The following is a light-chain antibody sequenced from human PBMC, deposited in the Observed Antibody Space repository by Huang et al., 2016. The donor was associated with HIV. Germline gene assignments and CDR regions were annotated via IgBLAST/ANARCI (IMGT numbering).Light chain of an antibody. CDR2: DAS. Sequence: DIQMTQSPSSLSAFVGDRVTITCQASQSISNSLNWYQQKPGKAPHLLIYDASKLPAGCPSRFSGRGSGTEFTFTISSLQPGDVATYSCQQYDDLPLTFGPGTRVDIK. J-gene: IGKJ3*01. V-gene: IGKV1-33*01. CDR1: QSISNS. CDR3: QQYDDLPLT.